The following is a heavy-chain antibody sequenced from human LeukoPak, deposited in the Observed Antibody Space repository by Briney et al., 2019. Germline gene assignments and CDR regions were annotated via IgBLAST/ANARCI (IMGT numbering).Heavy chain of an antibody. J-gene: IGHJ4*02. CDR2: IYYSGST. CDR3: ARATLNCSGGSCYFHFDY. D-gene: IGHD2-15*01. Sequence: SETLSLTCTVSGGSISSYYWSWIRQPPGKGLEWIGYIYYSGSTNYNPSLKSRVTISVDTSKNQFSLKLSSVTAADTAVYYCARATLNCSGGSCYFHFDYWGQGTLVTVSS. CDR1: GGSISSYY. V-gene: IGHV4-59*08.